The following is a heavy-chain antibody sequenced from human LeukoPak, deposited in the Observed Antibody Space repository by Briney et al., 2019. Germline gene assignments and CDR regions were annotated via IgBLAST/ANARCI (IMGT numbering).Heavy chain of an antibody. CDR1: GFTFSSYA. D-gene: IGHD1-14*01. V-gene: IGHV3-7*01. Sequence: GGSLRLSCAASGFTFSSYAMHWVRQAPGKGLEWVANIKQDGSDKHYVDSVKGRVTISRDNARNSLYLQMSSLRAEDAAVYYCARLTGSKADGMDVWGQGTTVTVSS. CDR3: ARLTGSKADGMDV. J-gene: IGHJ6*02. CDR2: IKQDGSDK.